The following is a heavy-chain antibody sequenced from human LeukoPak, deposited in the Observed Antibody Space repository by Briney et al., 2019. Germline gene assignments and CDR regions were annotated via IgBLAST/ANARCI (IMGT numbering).Heavy chain of an antibody. Sequence: GGSLRLSCVDSGFTFTNAWMSWVRQAPGKGLEWIGRIKSKTDGETTNYAEPVRGRFTISRDDSNGAVYLQMNSLKIEDTAVYYCTTDLGTYYHGSQRLIPIDYWGQGTLVTVSS. D-gene: IGHD3-10*01. CDR1: GFTFTNAW. J-gene: IGHJ4*02. CDR3: TTDLGTYYHGSQRLIPIDY. CDR2: IKSKTDGETT. V-gene: IGHV3-15*01.